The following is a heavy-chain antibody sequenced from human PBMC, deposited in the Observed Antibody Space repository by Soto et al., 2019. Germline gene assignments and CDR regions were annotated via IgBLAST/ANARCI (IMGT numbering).Heavy chain of an antibody. Sequence: SETLSLTCTVSGGSLNSYYWTWIRQSPGKGLEWIGYVSSTGSTNYNPSLKSRLTMSLDTSTNEVSLSLTSVTAADAAVYFCARFSPPRKSYDSNPGWFDPWGQGIMVTVFS. CDR1: GGSLNSYY. V-gene: IGHV4-59*01. CDR3: ARFSPPRKSYDSNPGWFDP. CDR2: VSSTGST. J-gene: IGHJ5*02. D-gene: IGHD3-22*01.